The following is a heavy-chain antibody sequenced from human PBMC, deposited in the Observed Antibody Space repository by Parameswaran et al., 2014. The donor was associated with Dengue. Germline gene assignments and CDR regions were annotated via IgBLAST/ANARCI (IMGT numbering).Heavy chain of an antibody. V-gene: IGHV4-39*01. Sequence: WIRPAPRKGLEWIGSVYYSGNTVYNPSLKSRVTISEDTSKNQLSLNLNSVTAADTAVYYCARHTGRRLVIVPPALGYFDYWGQGTPVTVSS. D-gene: IGHD2-2*01. J-gene: IGHJ4*01. CDR3: ARHTGRRLVIVPPALGYFDY. CDR2: VYYSGNT.